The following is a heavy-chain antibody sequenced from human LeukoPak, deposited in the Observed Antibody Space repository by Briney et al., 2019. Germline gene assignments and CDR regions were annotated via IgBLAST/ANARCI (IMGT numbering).Heavy chain of an antibody. V-gene: IGHV4-59*01. CDR2: IYYSGST. D-gene: IGHD5-12*01. CDR1: GGSISSYY. CDR3: ARDKGATMTGYYYYGMDV. J-gene: IGHJ6*02. Sequence: SETLSLTCTVSGGSISSYYWSWIRQPPGKGLEWIGYIYYSGSTNYNPSLKSRVTISVDTSKNQLSLKLSSVTAADTAVYYCARDKGATMTGYYYYGMDVWGQGTTVTVSS.